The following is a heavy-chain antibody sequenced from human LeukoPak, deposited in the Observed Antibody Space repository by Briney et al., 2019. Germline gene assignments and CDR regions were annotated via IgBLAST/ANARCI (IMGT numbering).Heavy chain of an antibody. CDR1: GFTFNTYT. J-gene: IGHJ3*02. CDR3: AIRYYDTTGYAFDI. V-gene: IGHV3-21*01. CDR2: VGRDGSI. D-gene: IGHD3-22*01. Sequence: GGSLRLSCVASGFTFNTYTMNWVRQAPGKGLEWISCVGRDGSIHYADSVKGRITISRDNAKNSLFLQMNSLRAEDTAIYYCAIRYYDTTGYAFDIWGQGTMVTVSS.